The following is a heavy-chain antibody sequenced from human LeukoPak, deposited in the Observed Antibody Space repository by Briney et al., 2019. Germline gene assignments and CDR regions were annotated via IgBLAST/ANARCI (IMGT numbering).Heavy chain of an antibody. Sequence: SVKVSCKASGGTFSSYAIGWVRQAPGQGLEWMGGIIPIFGTANYAQRFQGRVTITTDESTSTAYMELSSLRSEDTAVYYCARDRLPAAPSSEPGYYMDVWGKGTTVTVSS. CDR3: ARDRLPAAPSSEPGYYMDV. V-gene: IGHV1-69*05. CDR2: IIPIFGTA. D-gene: IGHD2-2*01. CDR1: GGTFSSYA. J-gene: IGHJ6*03.